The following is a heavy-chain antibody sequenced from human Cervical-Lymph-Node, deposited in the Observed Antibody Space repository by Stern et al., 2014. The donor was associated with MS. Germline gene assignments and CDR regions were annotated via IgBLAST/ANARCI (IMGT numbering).Heavy chain of an antibody. CDR3: ARPTVTSGYFDY. CDR2: IYPCDSHT. J-gene: IGHJ4*02. Sequence: EMQLVESGAEVKKPGESLKISCKGSGYSFTSYWIGWVRQMPGKGLVWMGIIYPCDSHTRYRPSFQGQVTISADKSISTAYLQWSSLKASDTAMYYCARPTVTSGYFDYWGQGTLVTVSS. CDR1: GYSFTSYW. V-gene: IGHV5-51*01. D-gene: IGHD4-17*01.